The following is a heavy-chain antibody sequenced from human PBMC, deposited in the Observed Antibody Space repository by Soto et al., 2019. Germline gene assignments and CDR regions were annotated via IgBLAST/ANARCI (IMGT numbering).Heavy chain of an antibody. J-gene: IGHJ3*02. CDR2: ISYDGSNK. D-gene: IGHD1-26*01. CDR1: GFTFSSYA. CDR3: ARELEVGATGVGGFEI. Sequence: PGGSLRLSCAASGFTFSSYAMHWVRQAPGKGLEWVAVISYDGSNKYYADSVKGRFTISRDNSKNTLYLQMNSLRAEDTAVYYCARELEVGATGVGGFEIWGQGTMVTVSS. V-gene: IGHV3-30-3*01.